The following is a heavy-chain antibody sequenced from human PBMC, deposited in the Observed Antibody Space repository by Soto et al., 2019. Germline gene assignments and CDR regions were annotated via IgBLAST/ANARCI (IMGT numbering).Heavy chain of an antibody. Sequence: VASVKVSCKASGYTFTSYGISWVRQAPGQGLEWMGWISAYNGNTNYAQKLQGRVTMTTDTSTSTAYMELRSLRSDDTAVYYCARKRTYYDILTGYASGSAFDIWGQGTMVT. CDR2: ISAYNGNT. D-gene: IGHD3-9*01. CDR1: GYTFTSYG. CDR3: ARKRTYYDILTGYASGSAFDI. V-gene: IGHV1-18*01. J-gene: IGHJ3*02.